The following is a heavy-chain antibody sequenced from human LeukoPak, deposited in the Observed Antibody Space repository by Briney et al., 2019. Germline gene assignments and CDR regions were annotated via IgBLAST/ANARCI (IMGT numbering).Heavy chain of an antibody. CDR1: GFTFGDYA. CDR2: ISGSGGST. J-gene: IGHJ4*02. D-gene: IGHD3-3*01. CDR3: AKDLEDYDFWSGYSTPFDY. V-gene: IGHV3-23*01. Sequence: GGSLRLSCTASGFTFGDYAMSWVRQAPGKGLEWVSAISGSGGSTYYADSVKGRFTISRDNSKNTLYLQMNSLRAEDTAVYYCAKDLEDYDFWSGYSTPFDYWGQGTLVTVSS.